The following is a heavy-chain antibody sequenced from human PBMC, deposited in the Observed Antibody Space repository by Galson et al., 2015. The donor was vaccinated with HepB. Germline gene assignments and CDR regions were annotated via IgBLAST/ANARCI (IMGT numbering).Heavy chain of an antibody. V-gene: IGHV3-30*04. CDR1: GFTFSSYA. J-gene: IGHJ4*02. CDR2: ISYDGSNK. Sequence: SLRLSCAASGFTFSSYAMHWVRQAPGKGLEWVAVISYDGSNKYYADSAKGRFTISRDNSKNSLYLQMNSLRAEDTAVYYCARALAVAGIDYWGQGTLVTVSS. D-gene: IGHD6-19*01. CDR3: ARALAVAGIDY.